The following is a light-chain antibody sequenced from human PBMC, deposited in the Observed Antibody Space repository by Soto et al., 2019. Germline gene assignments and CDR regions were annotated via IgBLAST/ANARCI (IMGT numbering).Light chain of an antibody. J-gene: IGLJ2*01. CDR3: TSWTTSTTMI. Sequence: QSVLTQPASVSGSPGQSITITCTGTRSDIGAYNFVSWYQQHPGEVPKLMLYDVSIRPSGVSNRFSGSNSGNTASLTISGLQAEDEADYYCTSWTTSTTMIFGGGTKVTVL. CDR1: RSDIGAYNF. V-gene: IGLV2-14*03. CDR2: DVS.